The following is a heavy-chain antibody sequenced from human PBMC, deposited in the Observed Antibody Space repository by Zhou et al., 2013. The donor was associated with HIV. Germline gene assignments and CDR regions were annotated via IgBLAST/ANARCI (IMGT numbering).Heavy chain of an antibody. Sequence: QVQLVQSGAEVKKPGSSVKVSCKASGGTFSSYAISWVRQAPGQGLEWMGGIIPIFGTANYAQKFQGRVTITADESTSTAYMELSSLRSEDTAVYYCAREDVGGDRGGLYYYGMDVWGQGTTVTVSS. D-gene: IGHD3-10*01. V-gene: IGHV1-69*12. J-gene: IGHJ6*02. CDR2: IIPIFGTA. CDR3: AREDVGGDRGGLYYYGMDV. CDR1: GGTFSSYA.